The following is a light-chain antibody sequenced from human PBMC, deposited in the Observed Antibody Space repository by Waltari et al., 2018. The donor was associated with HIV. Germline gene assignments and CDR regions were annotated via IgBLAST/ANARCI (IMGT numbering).Light chain of an antibody. CDR3: HQHGVSPFT. CDR1: QNVNSPY. CDR2: GTS. Sequence: EIVLTQSPGTLSLSPGDRATLSCRASQNVNSPYLAWYQHKNGQAPKLLIYGTSNRAAGIPDRFSGSVSGTDFTLTINRLEPEDFATFYCHQHGVSPFTFGQGTKLEIK. J-gene: IGKJ2*01. V-gene: IGKV3-20*01.